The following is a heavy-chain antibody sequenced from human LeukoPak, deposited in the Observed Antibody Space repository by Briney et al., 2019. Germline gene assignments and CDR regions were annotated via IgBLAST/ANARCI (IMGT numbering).Heavy chain of an antibody. Sequence: RSSETLSLTCAVYGGSFSSYYWSWIRQPPGKGLEWIGYIYYSGSTNYNPSLKSRLTISVDTSKNQFSLKLSSVTAADTAVYYCARETSQKGAHYMDVWGKGTTVTISS. J-gene: IGHJ6*03. CDR2: IYYSGST. D-gene: IGHD3-16*01. CDR1: GGSFSSYY. CDR3: ARETSQKGAHYMDV. V-gene: IGHV4-59*01.